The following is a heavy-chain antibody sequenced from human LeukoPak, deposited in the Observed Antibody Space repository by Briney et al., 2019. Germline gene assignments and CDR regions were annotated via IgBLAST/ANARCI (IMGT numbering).Heavy chain of an antibody. Sequence: PGGSLRLSCAASGFTFSSYWMIWVRQAPGKGLEWVANINQDGSARYSVDSVKGRFTISRDNAKNSLYLQMNSLRAEDTAVYYCAKSPSNTVVLPPFDYWAREPWSPSPQ. J-gene: IGHJ4*02. CDR2: INQDGSAR. D-gene: IGHD4-23*01. CDR3: AKSPSNTVVLPPFDY. CDR1: GFTFSSYW. V-gene: IGHV3-7*01.